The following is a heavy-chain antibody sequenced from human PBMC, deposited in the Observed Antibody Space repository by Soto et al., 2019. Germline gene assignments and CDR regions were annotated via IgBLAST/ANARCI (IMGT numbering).Heavy chain of an antibody. D-gene: IGHD3-3*01. J-gene: IGHJ5*02. CDR2: ISSSSSTI. Sequence: EVQVVESGGGLVQPGGSLRLSCAASGFTFSSNIMNWVRQAPGKGLEWISYISSSSSTIYADSVKGRFTISRDNAKNSLYLQMNRLRDEDTAVYYCARVIWSGHLTSDLWGQGTLVTVSS. CDR3: ARVIWSGHLTSDL. V-gene: IGHV3-48*02. CDR1: GFTFSSNI.